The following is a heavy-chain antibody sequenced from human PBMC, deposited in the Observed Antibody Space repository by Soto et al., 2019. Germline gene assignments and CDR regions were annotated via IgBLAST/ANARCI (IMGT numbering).Heavy chain of an antibody. D-gene: IGHD4-17*01. Sequence: PGGSLRLSCAASGFTFSSYSMNWVRQAPGKGLEWVSYISSSSSTLYYADSVKGRFTISRDNAKNSLYLQMNSLRDEHTAVYYCARDRDYGGNWYAFDIWSQGTMVTVSS. CDR2: ISSSSSTL. V-gene: IGHV3-48*02. CDR3: ARDRDYGGNWYAFDI. J-gene: IGHJ3*02. CDR1: GFTFSSYS.